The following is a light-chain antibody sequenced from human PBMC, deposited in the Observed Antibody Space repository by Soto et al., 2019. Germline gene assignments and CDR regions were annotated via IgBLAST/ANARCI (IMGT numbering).Light chain of an antibody. CDR3: QQYNNWPLT. J-gene: IGKJ4*01. Sequence: EIVMTQSPATLSVSTGERATLSCRASQSVSSNLAWYQQKPGQSPRLLIYDASTRATGIPAGFSGSGSGTEFTLTISSLQSEDFAVYHCQQYNNWPLTFGGGTKVEIK. V-gene: IGKV3D-15*01. CDR1: QSVSSN. CDR2: DAS.